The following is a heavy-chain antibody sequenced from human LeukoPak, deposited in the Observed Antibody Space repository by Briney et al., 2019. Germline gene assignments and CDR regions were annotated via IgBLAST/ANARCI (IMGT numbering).Heavy chain of an antibody. CDR2: ISGSGGST. V-gene: IGHV3-23*01. D-gene: IGHD3-10*01. J-gene: IGHJ4*02. Sequence: GGSLRLSCAASGFTFSSYAMSWVRQAPGKGLEWVSAISGSGGSTYYADSVKGRFTISRDNSKNTLYLQMNSLRAEDTAVYYCARGASGQYLGSGSYYPYAYFDYWGQGTLVTVSS. CDR3: ARGASGQYLGSGSYYPYAYFDY. CDR1: GFTFSSYA.